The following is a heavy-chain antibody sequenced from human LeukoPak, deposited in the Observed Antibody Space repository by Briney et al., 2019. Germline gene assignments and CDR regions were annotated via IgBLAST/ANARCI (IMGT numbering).Heavy chain of an antibody. D-gene: IGHD2-15*01. Sequence: GASVKVSCKASGNSFTGYYVHWVRQAPGQGLEWMGWMSPDSDGTNFAQNFQGRVTMTRDTSISTAYMELSRLRSDDTAVYYCARDSEYCSGGSCFYFDYWGQGTLVTVSS. CDR2: MSPDSDGT. J-gene: IGHJ4*02. CDR3: ARDSEYCSGGSCFYFDY. CDR1: GNSFTGYY. V-gene: IGHV1-2*02.